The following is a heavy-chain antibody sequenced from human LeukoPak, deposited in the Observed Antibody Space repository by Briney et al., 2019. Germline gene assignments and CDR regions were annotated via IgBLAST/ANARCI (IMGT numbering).Heavy chain of an antibody. J-gene: IGHJ4*02. V-gene: IGHV3-7*01. CDR2: IKQDGSEK. CDR3: ARPIRNSGFPFDY. D-gene: IGHD2/OR15-2a*01. CDR1: GFTFSSYW. Sequence: GGSLRLSCRASGFTFSSYWMSWVRQAPGKGLEWVANIKQDGSEKYYVDSVKGRFTISRDNAKNSLYLQMDSLRAEDTAVYYCARPIRNSGFPFDYWGQGTLVTVSS.